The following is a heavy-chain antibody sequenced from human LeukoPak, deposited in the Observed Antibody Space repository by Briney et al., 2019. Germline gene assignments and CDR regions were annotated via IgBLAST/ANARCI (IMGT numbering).Heavy chain of an antibody. CDR1: GGSISSSSYY. CDR2: IYYSGST. D-gene: IGHD6-6*01. V-gene: IGHV4-39*01. CDR3: ARTLEEEYSSSSVNYYYMDV. J-gene: IGHJ6*03. Sequence: PSETLSLTCTVSGGSISSSSYYWGWIRQPPGKGLEWIGSIYYSGSTYYNPSLKSRVTISVDTSKNQFSLKLSSVTAADTAVYYCARTLEEEYSSSSVNYYYMDVWGKGTTVTVSS.